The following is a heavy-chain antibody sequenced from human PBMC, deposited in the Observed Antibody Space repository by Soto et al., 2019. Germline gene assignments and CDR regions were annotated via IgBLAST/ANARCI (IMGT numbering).Heavy chain of an antibody. V-gene: IGHV4-61*08. Sequence: SETLSLTCTVSGDSVSSGASHWTWIRQSPGKGLEWIGYISHNATADCNPSLKSRVSVSVDTSKYQFSLKLTSATTADTAVYYCARVDWSTSKIGVWYQGTTVTVSS. D-gene: IGHD3-9*01. CDR2: ISHNATA. CDR1: GDSVSSGASH. CDR3: ARVDWSTSKIGV. J-gene: IGHJ6*02.